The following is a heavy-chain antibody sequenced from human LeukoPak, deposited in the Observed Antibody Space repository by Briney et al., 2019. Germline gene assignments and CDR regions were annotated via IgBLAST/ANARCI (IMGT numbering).Heavy chain of an antibody. J-gene: IGHJ3*02. CDR3: ARASSKQLAGYLPDGFDI. CDR2: ISSSGTYV. Sequence: GGSLRLSCAASGFTFSSYSMNWVRQAPGKGLEWVSSISSSGTYVYYADSVKGRFTISRDKAKNSLSLQMNSLRADDAAVYYCARASSKQLAGYLPDGFDIWGQGTMVTVSS. CDR1: GFTFSSYS. V-gene: IGHV3-21*01. D-gene: IGHD3-9*01.